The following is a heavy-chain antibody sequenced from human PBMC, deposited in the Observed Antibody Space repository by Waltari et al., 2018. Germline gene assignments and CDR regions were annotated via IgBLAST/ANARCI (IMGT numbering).Heavy chain of an antibody. CDR1: GFTFSSYE. CDR2: ISSSGSTI. CDR3: ARAAATAAWNWFDP. J-gene: IGHJ5*02. Sequence: EVQLVESGGGLVQPGGSLRLSCAASGFTFSSYEMNWVRPAPGKGLEWVSYISSSGSTIYYADSVKGRFTISRDNAKNSLYLQMNSLRAEDTAVYYCARAAATAAWNWFDPWGQGTLVTVSS. D-gene: IGHD6-13*01. V-gene: IGHV3-48*03.